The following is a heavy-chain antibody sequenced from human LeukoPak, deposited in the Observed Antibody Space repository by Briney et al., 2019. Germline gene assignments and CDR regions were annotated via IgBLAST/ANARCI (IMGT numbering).Heavy chain of an antibody. V-gene: IGHV3-23*01. D-gene: IGHD3-3*01. CDR3: AKSLDFWSGYYLH. J-gene: IGHJ4*02. CDR1: GFTLSSYW. CDR2: ISGSGGST. Sequence: GGSLRLSCAASGFTLSSYWMHWVRQAPGKGLEWVSAISGSGGSTYYADSVKGRFTISRDNSKNTLYLQMKSLRAEDTAVYYCAKSLDFWSGYYLHWGQGTLVTVSS.